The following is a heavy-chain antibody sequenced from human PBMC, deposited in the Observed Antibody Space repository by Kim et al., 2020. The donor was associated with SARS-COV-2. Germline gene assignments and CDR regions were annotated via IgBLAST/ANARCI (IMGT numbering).Heavy chain of an antibody. Sequence: GGSLRLSCAASGFTFSSYAMSWVRQAPGKGLEWVSAISGSGGSTYYADSVKGRFTISRDNSKNTLYLQMNSLRAEDTAVYYCAKKADIVVVVAARINWDGGLWYYFDYWGQGTLVTVSS. CDR1: GFTFSSYA. CDR3: AKKADIVVVVAARINWDGGLWYYFDY. CDR2: ISGSGGST. J-gene: IGHJ4*02. D-gene: IGHD2-15*01. V-gene: IGHV3-23*01.